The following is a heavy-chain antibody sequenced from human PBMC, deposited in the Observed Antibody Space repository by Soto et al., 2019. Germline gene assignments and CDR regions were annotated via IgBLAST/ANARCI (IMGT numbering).Heavy chain of an antibody. V-gene: IGHV4-34*01. J-gene: IGHJ3*02. CDR2: INHSGST. Sequence: SETLSLTCAVYGGSFSGYYWSWIRQPPGKGLEWIGEINHSGSTNYNPSLKSRVTISVDTSKNQFSLKLSSVTAADTAVYYCASEPSSSWRAFDIWGQGTMVTVSS. CDR3: ASEPSSSWRAFDI. D-gene: IGHD6-13*01. CDR1: GGSFSGYY.